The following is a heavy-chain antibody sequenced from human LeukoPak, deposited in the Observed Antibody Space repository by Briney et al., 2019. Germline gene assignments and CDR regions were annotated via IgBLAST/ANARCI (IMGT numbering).Heavy chain of an antibody. D-gene: IGHD2-15*01. Sequence: GASVKVSCKASGGTFRSYAISWVRQAPGQGLEWMGRSIPILGIANYAQKFQGRVTITADKSTSTAYMELSSLRSEDTAVYYCARGGTPNCSGGSCYDYWGQGTLVTVSS. CDR3: ARGGTPNCSGGSCYDY. J-gene: IGHJ4*02. CDR1: GGTFRSYA. CDR2: SIPILGIA. V-gene: IGHV1-69*04.